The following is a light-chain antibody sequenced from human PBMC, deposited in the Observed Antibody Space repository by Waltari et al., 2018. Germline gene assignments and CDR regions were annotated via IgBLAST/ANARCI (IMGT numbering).Light chain of an antibody. CDR3: ASWDVSLSGWL. J-gene: IGLJ3*02. CDR1: SSDFGLHP. Sequence: QSVLTQPPSASGTPGQTVIISCSRSSSDFGLHPISWYQHLPGTAPKLIIYRDTERPSGVPARFSASKSGASASLTISGLRSDDEAHYYCASWDVSLSGWLFGGGTKVTVL. V-gene: IGLV1-47*01. CDR2: RDT.